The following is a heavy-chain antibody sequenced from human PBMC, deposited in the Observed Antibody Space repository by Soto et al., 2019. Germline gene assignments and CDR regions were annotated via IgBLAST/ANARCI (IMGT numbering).Heavy chain of an antibody. D-gene: IGHD3-10*01. CDR1: GYTFTMYE. V-gene: IGHV1-3*04. J-gene: IGHJ3*02. Sequence: ASVKVSCKASGYTFTMYEMHWVRQAPGERLEWMGRINTGNGNTRYSQKFQGRVTITRDTSASTVYMELSSLRSEDTAAYCCARDVTLVRGVTNAFDIWGQGTMVTVSS. CDR3: ARDVTLVRGVTNAFDI. CDR2: INTGNGNT.